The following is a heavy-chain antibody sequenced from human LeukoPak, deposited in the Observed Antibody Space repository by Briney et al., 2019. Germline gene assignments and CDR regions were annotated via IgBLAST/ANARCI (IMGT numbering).Heavy chain of an antibody. D-gene: IGHD1-26*01. J-gene: IGHJ4*02. CDR2: INPNSGDT. CDR1: GYTFTGYY. V-gene: IGHV1-2*02. CDR3: ARDHDTTLDY. Sequence: ASVKVSCKASGYTFTGYYMHWVRQAPGQGLEWMGWINPNSGDTNYAQKFQGRFTMTGDTSISTAYMELSRLRSDDTAVYYCARDHDTTLDYWGQGTLITVSS.